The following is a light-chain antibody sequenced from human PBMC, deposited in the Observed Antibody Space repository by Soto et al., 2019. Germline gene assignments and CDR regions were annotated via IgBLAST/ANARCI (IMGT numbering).Light chain of an antibody. CDR3: QQDNKWPLT. V-gene: IGKV3-15*01. Sequence: EIVMTQSPATLSVSPGERATLSCRASQSVSSNLAWYQQKPGQAPRLLIYHASTRATGIPARFSGSGSGTEFTLTISSLQSEDFAVYYCQQDNKWPLTFGGGTKMEIK. J-gene: IGKJ4*01. CDR1: QSVSSN. CDR2: HAS.